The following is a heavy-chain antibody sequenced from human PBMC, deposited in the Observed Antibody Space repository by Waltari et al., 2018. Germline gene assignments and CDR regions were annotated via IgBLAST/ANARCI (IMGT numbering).Heavy chain of an antibody. Sequence: QVQLQESGPGLVKPSETLSLTCTVPGGSISRYYSRWIRQPPGKGLEWIGYIYYSGSTNYNPSLKSRVTISVDTSKNQFSLKLSSVTAADTAVYYCARYQGLWSAYYFDYWGQGTLVTVSS. CDR3: ARYQGLWSAYYFDY. D-gene: IGHD2-21*01. J-gene: IGHJ4*02. V-gene: IGHV4-59*01. CDR2: IYYSGST. CDR1: GGSISRYY.